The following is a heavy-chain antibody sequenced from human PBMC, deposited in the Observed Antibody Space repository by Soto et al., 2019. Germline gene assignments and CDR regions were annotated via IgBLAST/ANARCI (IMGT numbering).Heavy chain of an antibody. D-gene: IGHD6-13*01. CDR3: ARVSATGTRWFGP. CDR2: LSYRGTT. V-gene: IGHV4-31*03. Sequence: SETLSLTCTVSGGSFNSGAYYWGWIRRHPGKGLEWIGYLSYRGTTYYSPSLKSRLTMSLDTSTNQFSLKLNSVTAADTAVYYCARVSATGTRWFGPWGPGTLVTVSS. CDR1: GGSFNSGAYY. J-gene: IGHJ5*02.